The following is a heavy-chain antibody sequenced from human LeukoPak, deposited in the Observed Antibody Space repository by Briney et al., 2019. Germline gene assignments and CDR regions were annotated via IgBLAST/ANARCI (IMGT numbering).Heavy chain of an antibody. J-gene: IGHJ4*02. CDR3: ARQGYSSRWLNFDY. CDR1: GGSISSYC. Sequence: SETLSLTCTVSGGSISSYCWSWIRQPPGKGLEWIGYIYYSGSTNYNPSLKSRVTISVDTSKNQFSLKLSSVTAADTAVYYCARQGYSSRWLNFDYWGQGTLVTVSS. D-gene: IGHD6-13*01. V-gene: IGHV4-59*08. CDR2: IYYSGST.